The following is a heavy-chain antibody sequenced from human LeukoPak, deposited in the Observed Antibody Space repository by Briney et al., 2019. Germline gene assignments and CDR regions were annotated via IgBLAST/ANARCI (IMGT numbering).Heavy chain of an antibody. D-gene: IGHD1-26*01. V-gene: IGHV4-59*12. CDR1: GGSISSYY. J-gene: IGHJ4*02. CDR3: ARDSGSYAYFDY. Sequence: SETLSLTCTVSGGSISSYYWSWIRQPPGKGLEWGGDIYYSGSANYNPSLKSRVTISVDTSKNQFSLRLRSVSAADTAVYYCARDSGSYAYFDYWGQGTLVTVSS. CDR2: IYYSGSA.